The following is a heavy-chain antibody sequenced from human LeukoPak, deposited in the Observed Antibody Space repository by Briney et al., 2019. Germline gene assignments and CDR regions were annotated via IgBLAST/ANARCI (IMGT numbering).Heavy chain of an antibody. J-gene: IGHJ6*02. V-gene: IGHV1-46*01. CDR2: INPSGGST. Sequence: GASVKVSCKASGYTFTSYYIHWVRQAPGQGLEWMGIINPSGGSTSYAQKFQGRVTMTKDTSTSTVYMELSSLRSEDTAVYYCARGPGGSMARGVIKKGGMDVWGQGTTVTVSS. CDR3: ARGPGGSMARGVIKKGGMDV. CDR1: GYTFTSYY. D-gene: IGHD3-10*01.